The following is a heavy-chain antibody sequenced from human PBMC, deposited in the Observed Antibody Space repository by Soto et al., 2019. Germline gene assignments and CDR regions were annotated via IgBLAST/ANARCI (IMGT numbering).Heavy chain of an antibody. CDR1: GGSISSYY. Sequence: ASETLSLTCTVSGGSISSYYWSWIRQPPGKGLEWIGYIYYSGSTNYNPSLKSRVTISVDTSKNQFSLKLSSVTAADTAVYYCARVSRYRGYLHDYWGQGTLVTVSS. J-gene: IGHJ4*02. V-gene: IGHV4-59*01. CDR3: ARVSRYRGYLHDY. D-gene: IGHD5-12*01. CDR2: IYYSGST.